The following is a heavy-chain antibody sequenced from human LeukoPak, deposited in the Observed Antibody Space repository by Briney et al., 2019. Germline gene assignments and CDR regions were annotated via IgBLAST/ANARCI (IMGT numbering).Heavy chain of an antibody. D-gene: IGHD3-22*01. J-gene: IGHJ3*02. V-gene: IGHV5-51*01. CDR1: GYSFTSYW. Sequence: GESLKISCKGSGYSFTSYWIGWVRQMPGKGLEWMGIIYPGDSDTRYSPSFQGQVTISADKSISTAYLQWSSLKASDTAMYYCATRDRYYYDSSGYPAAFDIWGQGTMVTVSS. CDR2: IYPGDSDT. CDR3: ATRDRYYYDSSGYPAAFDI.